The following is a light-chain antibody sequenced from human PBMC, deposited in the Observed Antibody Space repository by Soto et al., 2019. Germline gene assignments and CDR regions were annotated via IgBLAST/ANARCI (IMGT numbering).Light chain of an antibody. Sequence: QSVLTQPASVSGSPGQSITISCTGTSSDVGRYKLVSWYQQHPGKAPQLMISEVSKRPSGISDRFSGSKSGSTASLTISGLQAEDEADYYCCSYAGTSTHTVFGGGTQLTVL. J-gene: IGLJ7*01. CDR1: SSDVGRYKL. V-gene: IGLV2-23*02. CDR3: CSYAGTSTHTV. CDR2: EVS.